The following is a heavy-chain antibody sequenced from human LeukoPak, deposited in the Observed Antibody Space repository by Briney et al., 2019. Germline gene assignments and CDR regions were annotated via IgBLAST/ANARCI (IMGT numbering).Heavy chain of an antibody. J-gene: IGHJ4*02. CDR1: GYPFTSYG. CDR3: ARSYSSSSNFDY. Sequence: ASVKVSCKASGYPFTSYGNTWVRQAPGQGPEWMGLISAYTGNTNYAQKFQGRDSITTGTSTTTAYVELRSLRSDDTAVYYCARSYSSSSNFDYWGQGTLVTVSS. V-gene: IGHV1-18*01. D-gene: IGHD6-6*01. CDR2: ISAYTGNT.